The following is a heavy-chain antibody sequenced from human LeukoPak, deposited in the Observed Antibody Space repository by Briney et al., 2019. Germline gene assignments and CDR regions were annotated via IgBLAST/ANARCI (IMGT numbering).Heavy chain of an antibody. Sequence: SETLSLTCAVYGGSFSGYYWSWIRQPPGKGLEWIGEINHSGSTNYNPSLKSRVTISVDTSKNQFSLKLSSVTAAGTAVYYCARPHYYGSGSYYFSYYGMDVWGQGTTVTVSS. J-gene: IGHJ6*02. D-gene: IGHD3-10*01. CDR1: GGSFSGYY. CDR3: ARPHYYGSGSYYFSYYGMDV. V-gene: IGHV4-34*01. CDR2: INHSGST.